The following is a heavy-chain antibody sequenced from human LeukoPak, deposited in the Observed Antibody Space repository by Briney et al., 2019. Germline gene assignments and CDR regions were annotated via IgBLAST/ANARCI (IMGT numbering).Heavy chain of an antibody. Sequence: PGGSLRLSCAASGFTFSSYAMSWVRQAPGKGLEWVSAISGSGGSTYYADSVKGRFTISRDNSKNTLYLQMNSLRAEDTAVYYCTTERNWELLRPYGLDIWGQGTTVTVSS. CDR2: ISGSGGST. CDR3: TTERNWELLRPYGLDI. V-gene: IGHV3-23*01. D-gene: IGHD1-26*01. J-gene: IGHJ6*02. CDR1: GFTFSSYA.